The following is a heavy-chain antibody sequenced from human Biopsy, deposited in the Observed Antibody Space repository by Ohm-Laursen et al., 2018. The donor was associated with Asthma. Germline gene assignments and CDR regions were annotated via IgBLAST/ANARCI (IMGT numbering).Heavy chain of an antibody. J-gene: IGHJ6*02. CDR1: GGPLRGYV. CDR2: IPQGGAT. Sequence: GTLSLTCTLSGGPLRGYVWAWIRQPPGKGLEWIGEIPQGGATAVNPSLKSRVPISMDPSKSQFYLSLRSMTAADTAVYYCASGPEWSGLDVWGQGTTVTVSS. D-gene: IGHD1-14*01. V-gene: IGHV4-34*01. CDR3: ASGPEWSGLDV.